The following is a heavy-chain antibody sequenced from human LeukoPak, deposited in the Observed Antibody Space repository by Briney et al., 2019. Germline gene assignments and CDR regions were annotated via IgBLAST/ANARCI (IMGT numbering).Heavy chain of an antibody. CDR2: INEGGSEK. CDR3: ARYDGYDLRY. CDR1: GFIFTNYW. D-gene: IGHD3-3*01. V-gene: IGHV3-7*01. Sequence: GGSLRLSCAASGFIFTNYWMSWVRQAPGKGLEWVAKINEGGSEKHSADSVKGRFTISRDNAKNSLYLEMNGLRAEDTAVYYCARYDGYDLRYWGQGTLVTVSS. J-gene: IGHJ4*02.